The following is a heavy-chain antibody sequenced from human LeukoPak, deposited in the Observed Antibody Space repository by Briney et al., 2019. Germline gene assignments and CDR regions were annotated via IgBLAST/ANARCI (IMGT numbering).Heavy chain of an antibody. CDR3: ARREAVKIQNDAFDI. CDR2: IIPIFGTA. CDR1: RGTFSRYA. D-gene: IGHD5-18*01. V-gene: IGHV1-69*13. J-gene: IGHJ3*02. Sequence: SVKVSCKASRGTFSRYAISWVRQAPGQGLEWMGGIIPIFGTANYAQKFQGRVTITADESTSTAYMELSSLRSEDTAVYYCARREAVKIQNDAFDIWGQGTMVTVSS.